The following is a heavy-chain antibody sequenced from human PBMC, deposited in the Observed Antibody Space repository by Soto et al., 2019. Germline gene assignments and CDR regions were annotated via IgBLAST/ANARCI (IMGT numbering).Heavy chain of an antibody. J-gene: IGHJ5*02. V-gene: IGHV1-8*01. Sequence: ASLTVTCKTSGYALSNAEIICVRQPTGQGLEWMGWMNPNSGNGGYAQKFQGRVTMTRDTSTSTAYMELSSLASDDTAIYYCARMATSGTLNWFDPWGQGPLVPLSS. CDR2: MNPNSGNG. CDR3: ARMATSGTLNWFDP. CDR1: GYALSNAE.